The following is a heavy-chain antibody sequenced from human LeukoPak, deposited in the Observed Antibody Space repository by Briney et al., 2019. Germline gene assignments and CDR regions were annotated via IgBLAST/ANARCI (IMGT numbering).Heavy chain of an antibody. Sequence: PSETLSLTCAVYGGSFGGYYWSWIRQPPGKGLEWIGEINHSGSTNYNPSLKSRVTISVDTSKNQFSLKLSSVTAADTAVYYCARGLGESYYYDSSGYALFDYWGQGTLVTVSS. V-gene: IGHV4-34*01. CDR1: GGSFGGYY. CDR3: ARGLGESYYYDSSGYALFDY. D-gene: IGHD3-22*01. CDR2: INHSGST. J-gene: IGHJ4*02.